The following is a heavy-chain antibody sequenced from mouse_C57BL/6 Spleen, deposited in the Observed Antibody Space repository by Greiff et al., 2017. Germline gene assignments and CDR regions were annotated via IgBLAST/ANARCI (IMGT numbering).Heavy chain of an antibody. CDR2: ISYDGSN. CDR3: ARITTVVEAMDY. J-gene: IGHJ4*01. V-gene: IGHV3-6*01. D-gene: IGHD1-1*01. CDR1: GYSITSGYY. Sequence: VQLKESGPGLVKPSQSLSLTCSVTGYSITSGYYWNWIRQFPGNKLEWMGYISYDGSNNYNPSLKNRISITRYTSKNQFILKLNSVTTEDTATYYCARITTVVEAMDYWGQGTSVTVSS.